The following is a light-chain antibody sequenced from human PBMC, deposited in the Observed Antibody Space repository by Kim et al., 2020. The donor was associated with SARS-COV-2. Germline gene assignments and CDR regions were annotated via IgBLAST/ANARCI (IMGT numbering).Light chain of an antibody. CDR1: QSVSSSY. J-gene: IGKJ3*01. CDR3: QQYGSSPST. CDR2: GAS. V-gene: IGKV3-20*01. Sequence: SPGERATLSCRASQSVSSSYLAWYQQKPGQAPRLLIYGASSRATGIPDRFSGSGSGTDFTITISRLEPEDFAVYYCQQYGSSPSTFGPGTKVDIK.